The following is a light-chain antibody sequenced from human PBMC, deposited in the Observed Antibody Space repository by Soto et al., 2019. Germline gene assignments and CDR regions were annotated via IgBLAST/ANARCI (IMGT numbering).Light chain of an antibody. CDR2: DVS. CDR1: SSDVGGYNY. Sequence: QSAPTQPPSASGSPGQSVTISCTGTSSDVGGYNYVSWYQQHPGKAPKLMIYDVSKRPSGVPDRFSGSKSGNTASLTVSGLQAEDEADYYCSSYADSNNRVFGTGTKVTVL. J-gene: IGLJ1*01. V-gene: IGLV2-8*01. CDR3: SSYADSNNRV.